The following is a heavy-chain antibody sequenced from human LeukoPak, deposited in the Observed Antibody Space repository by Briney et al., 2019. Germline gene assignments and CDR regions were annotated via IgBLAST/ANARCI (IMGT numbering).Heavy chain of an antibody. V-gene: IGHV4-34*01. D-gene: IGHD2-21*01. CDR1: GGSFSGYY. CDR3: ARHGERGIKY. J-gene: IGHJ4*02. Sequence: PSETLSLTCAVYGGSFSGYYWSWIRQPPGKGLEWIGEINHSGSTNYNPSLKSRVTISVDTSKNQFSLKLSSVTAADTAVYYCARHGERGIKYWGQGTLVTVSS. CDR2: INHSGST.